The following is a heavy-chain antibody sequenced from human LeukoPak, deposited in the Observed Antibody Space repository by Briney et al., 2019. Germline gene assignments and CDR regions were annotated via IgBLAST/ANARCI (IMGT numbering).Heavy chain of an antibody. J-gene: IGHJ4*02. V-gene: IGHV3-30*18. CDR1: GFTFSSYG. CDR2: ISYDGSNK. D-gene: IGHD6-13*01. Sequence: GGSLRLSCAASGFTFSSYGMHWVRQAPGKGLEWVAVISYDGSNKYYADSVKGRFTISRDNSKNTLYLQMNSLRAEDTAVYYCAKRRVSSWYIDYWGQGTLSPSPQ. CDR3: AKRRVSSWYIDY.